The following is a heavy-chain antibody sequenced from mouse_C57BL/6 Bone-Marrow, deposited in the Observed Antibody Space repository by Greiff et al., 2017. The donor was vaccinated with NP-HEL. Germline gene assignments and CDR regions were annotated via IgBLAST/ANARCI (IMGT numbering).Heavy chain of an antibody. CDR1: GYTFTDYN. CDR2: INPNNGGT. Sequence: EVQLQQSGPELVKPGASVKMSCKASGYTFTDYNMHWVKQSHGKSLEWIGYINPNNGGTSYNQKFKGKATLTVNKSSSTAYMELRSLTSEDSAVDYCARGVAQGPWFAYWGQGTLVTVSA. V-gene: IGHV1-22*01. D-gene: IGHD1-3*01. J-gene: IGHJ3*01. CDR3: ARGVAQGPWFAY.